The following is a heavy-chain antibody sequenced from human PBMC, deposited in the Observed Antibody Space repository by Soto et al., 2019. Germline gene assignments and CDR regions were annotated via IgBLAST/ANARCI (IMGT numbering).Heavy chain of an antibody. J-gene: IGHJ6*02. CDR3: AKGGAIVAAGTRVYLYNAMDV. D-gene: IGHD1-26*01. CDR2: INPNSGDT. V-gene: IGHV1-2*02. Sequence: GASVKVSCKASGYTFTCYYVHWVRQAPGQGLEWMGWINPNSGDTYLAQRFQGRVTMNRDTSIGTAYMELRGLTSDDTAEYYCAKGGAIVAAGTRVYLYNAMDVWGQGTTVTVSS. CDR1: GYTFTCYY.